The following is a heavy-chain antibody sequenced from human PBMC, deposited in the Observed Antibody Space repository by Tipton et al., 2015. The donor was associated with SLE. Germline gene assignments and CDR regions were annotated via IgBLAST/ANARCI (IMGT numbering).Heavy chain of an antibody. J-gene: IGHJ5*02. Sequence: TLSLTCTVSGDSISSGSYYWGWIRQPPGKGLEWIGDIYYTGSTYYNPSLQSRVTISVDTSKNQFSLKLGSVTAADTAVYFCSRLARYDPGGYYTIGLDPWGQGTLVTVSS. CDR1: GDSISSGSYY. D-gene: IGHD3-22*01. V-gene: IGHV4-39*01. CDR2: IYYTGST. CDR3: SRLARYDPGGYYTIGLDP.